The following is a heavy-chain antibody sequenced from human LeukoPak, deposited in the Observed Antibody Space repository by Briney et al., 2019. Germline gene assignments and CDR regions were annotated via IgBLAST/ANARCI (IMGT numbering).Heavy chain of an antibody. D-gene: IGHD6-13*01. V-gene: IGHV3-48*03. Sequence: GGSLRLSCAASGFTFSSYEMNWVRQAPGKGLEWISYISNSGSTMYYADSVKGRFTISRDNAKNSLYLQMNSLRAEDTAFYYCAREGTNWYDFDYWGQGSLVTVSS. CDR1: GFTFSSYE. CDR3: AREGTNWYDFDY. J-gene: IGHJ4*02. CDR2: ISNSGSTM.